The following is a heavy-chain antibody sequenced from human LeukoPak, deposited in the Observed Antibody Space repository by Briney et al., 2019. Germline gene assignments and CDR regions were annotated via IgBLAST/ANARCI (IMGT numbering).Heavy chain of an antibody. V-gene: IGHV3-33*01. CDR1: GFTFSSYG. CDR3: ARGAHYGDYNNWFDP. J-gene: IGHJ5*02. CDR2: IWYDGNNK. Sequence: GRSLRLSCAASGFTFSSYGMHWVRQAPRKGLEWVAVIWYDGNNKYYADSVKGQFTISRDNSKNTLYLQMNSLRAEDTAVYYCARGAHYGDYNNWFDPWGQGTLVTVSS. D-gene: IGHD4-17*01.